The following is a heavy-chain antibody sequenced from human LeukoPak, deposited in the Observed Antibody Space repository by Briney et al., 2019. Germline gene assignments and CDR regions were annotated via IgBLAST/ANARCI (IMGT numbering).Heavy chain of an antibody. Sequence: ASVNVSCKASGYSFTSYGISWVRQAPGQGLEWMGWISAYNGNTKYAQKLQGRVTMTSDTSTTTAYMELRSLRSDDTAVYYCARDWYCSGGSCYDTFDIWGQGTMVTVSS. V-gene: IGHV1-18*01. CDR3: ARDWYCSGGSCYDTFDI. CDR2: ISAYNGNT. D-gene: IGHD2-15*01. CDR1: GYSFTSYG. J-gene: IGHJ3*02.